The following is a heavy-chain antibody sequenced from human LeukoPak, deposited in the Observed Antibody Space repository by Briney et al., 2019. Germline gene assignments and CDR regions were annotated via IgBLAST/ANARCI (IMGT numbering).Heavy chain of an antibody. Sequence: PGGSLRLSCAASKCTFSSYAMHWVREAPGKGLEWVAVISYDGRNKNYADSVKGRFSISRDNSKNTLYLQMNSLRAEDTALYYCARGSWRFDNGDSGFDPWGQGTLVTVSS. CDR1: KCTFSSYA. CDR3: ARGSWRFDNGDSGFDP. V-gene: IGHV3-30*04. J-gene: IGHJ5*02. D-gene: IGHD4-17*01. CDR2: ISYDGRNK.